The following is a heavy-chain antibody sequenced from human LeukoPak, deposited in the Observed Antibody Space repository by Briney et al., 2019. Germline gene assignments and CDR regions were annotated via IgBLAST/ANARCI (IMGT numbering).Heavy chain of an antibody. J-gene: IGHJ4*02. CDR1: GYTFTSYG. CDR2: ISAYNGNT. D-gene: IGHD3-10*01. CDR3: ARDGAQLLWFGELLYKGDYFGY. Sequence: ASVKVSCKASGYTFTSYGISWVRQAPGQGLEWMGWISAYNGNTNYAQKLQGRVTMTTDTSTSTAYMELRSLRSDDTAVYYCARDGAQLLWFGELLYKGDYFGYWGQGTLVTVSS. V-gene: IGHV1-18*04.